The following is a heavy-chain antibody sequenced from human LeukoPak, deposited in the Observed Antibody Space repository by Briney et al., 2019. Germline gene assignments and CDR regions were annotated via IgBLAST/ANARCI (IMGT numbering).Heavy chain of an antibody. D-gene: IGHD3-22*01. CDR3: AKAFRRITMIVVAPEADY. J-gene: IGHJ4*02. Sequence: GGSLRLSCAASGFTFSSYGMHWVRQAPGRGLEWVAVISYDGSNKYYADSVKGRFTISRDNSKDTLYLQMNSLRAEDTAVYYCAKAFRRITMIVVAPEADYWGQGTLVTVSS. CDR2: ISYDGSNK. V-gene: IGHV3-30*18. CDR1: GFTFSSYG.